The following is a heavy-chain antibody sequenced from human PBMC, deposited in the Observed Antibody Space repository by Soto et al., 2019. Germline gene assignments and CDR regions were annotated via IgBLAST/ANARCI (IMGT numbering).Heavy chain of an antibody. Sequence: QVQLVQSGGEVKKPGASVKVSCKASGYTFTNYGISWVRQAPGQGLEWMGWINVYNGNTKYAQKVQGRVTKTTDTSTSTADMELKSMRSDDTAMYYCARGVGSGSYYNQYNWFDPWGQGTLVTVSS. D-gene: IGHD3-10*01. CDR2: INVYNGNT. CDR3: ARGVGSGSYYNQYNWFDP. J-gene: IGHJ5*02. CDR1: GYTFTNYG. V-gene: IGHV1-18*01.